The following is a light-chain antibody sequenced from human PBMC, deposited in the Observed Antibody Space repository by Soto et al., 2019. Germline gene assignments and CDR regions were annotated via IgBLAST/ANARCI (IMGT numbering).Light chain of an antibody. J-gene: IGLJ3*02. Sequence: QSVLTQPASVSGSPGQSITISCTGTSSDVGGYNYVSWYQQLPGKAPKLMIYDVSDRPSGVSNRFSGSKSGNTASLTISGLQAEDEADYYCSSYVGSSNVNWVFGGGTKLTVL. CDR3: SSYVGSSNVNWV. V-gene: IGLV2-14*01. CDR2: DVS. CDR1: SSDVGGYNY.